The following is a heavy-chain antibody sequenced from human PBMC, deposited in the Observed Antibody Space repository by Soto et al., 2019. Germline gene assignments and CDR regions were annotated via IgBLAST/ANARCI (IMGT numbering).Heavy chain of an antibody. D-gene: IGHD4-4*01. J-gene: IGHJ4*02. V-gene: IGHV4-61*01. CDR2: IYYSGPT. Sequence: SQTLSLTCTVSGGSVSRDSNFWSWIRQPPGKGLEWIGYIYYSGPTRYNPSLESRVTISIDSSKNQVSLNLTSVTAADTAVYYCARGYSHYAHWGRGTLVTVSS. CDR3: ARGYSHYAH. CDR1: GGSVSRDSNF.